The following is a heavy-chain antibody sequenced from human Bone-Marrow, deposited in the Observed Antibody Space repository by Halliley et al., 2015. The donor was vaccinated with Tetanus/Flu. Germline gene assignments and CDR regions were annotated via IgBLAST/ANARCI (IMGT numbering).Heavy chain of an antibody. V-gene: IGHV5-10-1*01. CDR3: ARKSGYCSGTSCYGHFGMDV. CDR1: GYTFISKW. J-gene: IGHJ6*02. Sequence: QLVQSGAEVKKPGESLRISCQASGYTFISKWITWVRQMPGKGLEWMGRIDPSDSYTNYSPSFQGHVTISVDKSISTAYLQWSSLKASDTAMYYCARKSGYCSGTSCYGHFGMDVWGQGTTVTVSS. D-gene: IGHD2-2*01. CDR2: IDPSDSYT.